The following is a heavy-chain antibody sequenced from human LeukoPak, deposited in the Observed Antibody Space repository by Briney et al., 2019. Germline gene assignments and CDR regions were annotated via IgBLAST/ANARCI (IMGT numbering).Heavy chain of an antibody. V-gene: IGHV4-39*01. D-gene: IGHD6-19*01. CDR1: GDSISSSSYY. CDR3: ARRAASGWFFDY. CDR2: IYQSGST. Sequence: PSETLSLTCTVSGDSISSSSYYWGWIRQPPGKWLEWIGSIYQSGSTYYNPSLKSRVTISVDTSKNQFSLKLSSVTAADTAVYYCARRAASGWFFDYWGQGTLVTVSS. J-gene: IGHJ4*02.